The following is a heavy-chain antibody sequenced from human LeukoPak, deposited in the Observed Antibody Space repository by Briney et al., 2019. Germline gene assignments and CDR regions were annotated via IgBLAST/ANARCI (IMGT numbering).Heavy chain of an antibody. CDR2: IYYSGST. J-gene: IGHJ3*02. CDR3: ARDRGYDFWSGYFAVTTDAFDI. D-gene: IGHD3-3*01. CDR1: GGSISSYY. Sequence: SETLSLTCTVSGGSISSYYWSWLRQPPGKGLEWIGYIYYSGSTNYNPSLKSRVTISVDTSKNQFSLKLSSVTAADTAVYYCARDRGYDFWSGYFAVTTDAFDIWGQGTMVTVSS. V-gene: IGHV4-59*01.